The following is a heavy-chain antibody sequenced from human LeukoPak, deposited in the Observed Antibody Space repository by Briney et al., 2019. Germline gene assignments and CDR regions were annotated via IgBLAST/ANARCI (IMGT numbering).Heavy chain of an antibody. CDR2: ISGSGGST. Sequence: PGGSLRLSSAASGLTFSSHWMHWVRQAPGKGLEWVSAISGSGGSTYYADSVKGRFTISRDNSKNTLYLQMNSLRAEDTAVYYCAKDRGYYPLPEFDYWGQGTLVTVSS. CDR3: AKDRGYYPLPEFDY. J-gene: IGHJ4*02. V-gene: IGHV3-23*01. CDR1: GLTFSSHW. D-gene: IGHD3-22*01.